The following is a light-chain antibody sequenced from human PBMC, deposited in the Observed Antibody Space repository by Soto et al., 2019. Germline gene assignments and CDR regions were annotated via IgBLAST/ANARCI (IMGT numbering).Light chain of an antibody. Sequence: EIVLTQSPDTLSLSPGERATLSCTARESVTSSCLAWYQRKPGQAPRLLIHTTSTRATDIPDRFSGSGSGTDFTLTISRREPEEFAVYYCQQCGGSPLFSFGPGTRVDI. CDR2: TTS. CDR3: QQCGGSPLFS. CDR1: ESVTSSC. V-gene: IGKV3-20*01. J-gene: IGKJ3*01.